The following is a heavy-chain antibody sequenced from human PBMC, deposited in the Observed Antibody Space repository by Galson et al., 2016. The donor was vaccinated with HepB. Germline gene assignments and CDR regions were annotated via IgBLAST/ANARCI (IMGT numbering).Heavy chain of an antibody. CDR2: LYDSGTI. J-gene: IGHJ4*02. Sequence: TLSLTCTVSGASISSGDYFWSWIRQHPGQGLEWIGYLYDSGTIYFNPSLKSRIIMSLDTSKNQFSLTLKSVPAADTAVYFCATERSMVRGVTVGEFDYWGQGILVSVSS. V-gene: IGHV4-31*03. CDR3: ATERSMVRGVTVGEFDY. D-gene: IGHD3-10*01. CDR1: GASISSGDYF.